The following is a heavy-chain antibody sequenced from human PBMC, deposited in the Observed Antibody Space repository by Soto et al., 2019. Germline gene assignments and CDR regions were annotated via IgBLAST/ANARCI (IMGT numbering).Heavy chain of an antibody. V-gene: IGHV1-18*01. CDR1: GYTFTRYG. D-gene: IGHD3-3*01. CDR2: ISGYNGNR. J-gene: IGHJ5*02. CDR3: AKIAVFGIVLGGKGLDP. Sequence: ASVKVSCKASGYTFTRYGIAWVRQAPGQGLEWMGWISGYNGNRNYVEKFQGRLTVTTDTSTSAAYMELRSLRSDDTAVYYCAKIAVFGIVLGGKGLDPWGQGTLVTVSS.